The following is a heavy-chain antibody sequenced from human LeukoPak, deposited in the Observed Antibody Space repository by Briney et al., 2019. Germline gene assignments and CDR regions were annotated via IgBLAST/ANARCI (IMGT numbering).Heavy chain of an antibody. J-gene: IGHJ4*02. CDR1: GYTFTGYY. Sequence: ASVKVSCMASGYTFTGYYMHWMRQAPGQGLEWMGWIDPDSGGTNYAQNFQGRVTMTRDTSISTAYMELSRLTSDDTAVYYCARGPGTWGQGTPVTVSS. V-gene: IGHV1-2*02. CDR2: IDPDSGGT. CDR3: ARGPGT. D-gene: IGHD1-7*01.